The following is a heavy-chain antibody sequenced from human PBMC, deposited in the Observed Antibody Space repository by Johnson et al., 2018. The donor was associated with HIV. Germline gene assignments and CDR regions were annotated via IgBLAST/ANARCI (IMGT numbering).Heavy chain of an antibody. CDR3: ARAYSYGYGDTDALDM. V-gene: IGHV3-30*03. Sequence: QVQLVESGGGVVQPGRSLRLSCAASGFTFSSYGMHWVRQAPGKGLEWVAVISYDGSNKYYADSVKGRFTISRDNSKNTLYLQMNSLRAEDTAVYFCARAYSYGYGDTDALDMWGQGTMVTVS. CDR1: GFTFSSYG. J-gene: IGHJ3*02. D-gene: IGHD5-18*01. CDR2: ISYDGSNK.